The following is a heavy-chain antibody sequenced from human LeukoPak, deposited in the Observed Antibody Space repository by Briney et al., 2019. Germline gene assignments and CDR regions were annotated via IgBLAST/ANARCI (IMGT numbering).Heavy chain of an antibody. J-gene: IGHJ4*02. D-gene: IGHD1-14*01. Sequence: GGSLRLSCAVSRFAFRTYAMTWVRQAPGQGLEYVSTISSNGADTYYADSVKGRFTISRDNSKNTLYLQMTSLRVEDTAVYYCAYYRKPQGLDYWGQGTLVTVSS. CDR2: ISSNGADT. CDR3: AYYRKPQGLDY. CDR1: RFAFRTYA. V-gene: IGHV3-23*01.